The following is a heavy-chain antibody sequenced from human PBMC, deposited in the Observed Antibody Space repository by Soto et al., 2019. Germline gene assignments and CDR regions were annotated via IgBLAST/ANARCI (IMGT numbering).Heavy chain of an antibody. CDR3: ARGKRYFDY. V-gene: IGHV3-30-3*01. CDR1: GFTFSSYA. Sequence: QVQLVESGGGVVQPGRSLRLSCAASGFTFSSYAMHWVRQAPGKGLEWVAVISYDGSNKYYADSVKGRFTISRDNSKNMLYLQMNSLRAEDTAVYYCARGKRYFDYWVQGTLVTVSS. CDR2: ISYDGSNK. J-gene: IGHJ4*02.